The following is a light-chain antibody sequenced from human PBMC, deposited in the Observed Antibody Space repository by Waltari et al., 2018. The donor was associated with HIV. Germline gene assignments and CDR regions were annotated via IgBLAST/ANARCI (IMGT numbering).Light chain of an antibody. CDR3: QSYDSTLSGSV. V-gene: IGLV1-40*01. Sequence: HSVLTQTPSVSGAPGQRVTISCTGSRSNIGAGYDVHWYQQLPGTAPKLLIHSNSYRPSGAPDRFSGSQSGTSASRVITGLQADDEGDYYCQSYDSTLSGSVFGGGTKLTVL. J-gene: IGLJ2*01. CDR2: SNS. CDR1: RSNIGAGYD.